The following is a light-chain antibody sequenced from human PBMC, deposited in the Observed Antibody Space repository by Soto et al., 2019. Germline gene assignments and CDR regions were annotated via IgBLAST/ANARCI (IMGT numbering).Light chain of an antibody. V-gene: IGKV1-39*01. CDR2: AAS. CDR3: QQSYRTPLLT. Sequence: DIQMTQSPSSLSASVGDRVTITCRASQSISSYLNWYQQKPGKAPKLLIYAASSLQSGVPSRFSGSGSGTDFTLTISSLQPEDFATYYCQQSYRTPLLTLGAGTKVDIK. CDR1: QSISSY. J-gene: IGKJ4*01.